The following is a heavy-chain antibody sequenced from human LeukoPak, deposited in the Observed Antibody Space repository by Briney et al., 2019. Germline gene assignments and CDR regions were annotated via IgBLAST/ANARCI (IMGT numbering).Heavy chain of an antibody. V-gene: IGHV1-2*02. CDR3: ARGPFYDKSVDY. J-gene: IGHJ4*02. CDR2: INPNSGGT. Sequence: ASVKVSCKASGYTFTGYYMHWVRQAPGQGLEWMGWINPNSGGTNYAQKFQGRVTMTRDTPISTAYMKLSRLRSDDTAVYYCARGPFYDKSVDYWVQGTLVTVSS. D-gene: IGHD3-22*01. CDR1: GYTFTGYY.